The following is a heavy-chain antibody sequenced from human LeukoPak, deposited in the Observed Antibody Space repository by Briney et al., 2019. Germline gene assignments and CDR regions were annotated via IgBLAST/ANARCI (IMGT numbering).Heavy chain of an antibody. CDR1: GFTFSSYG. CDR2: IRYDGSNK. CDR3: AKDHLDYSNHGDAFDI. J-gene: IGHJ3*02. V-gene: IGHV3-30*02. Sequence: PGGSLRLSCAASGFTFSSYGMHWVRQAPGKGLEWVAFIRYDGSNKYYADSVKGRFTISRDNSKNTPYLQMNSLRAEDTAVYYCAKDHLDYSNHGDAFDIWGQGTMVTVSS. D-gene: IGHD4-11*01.